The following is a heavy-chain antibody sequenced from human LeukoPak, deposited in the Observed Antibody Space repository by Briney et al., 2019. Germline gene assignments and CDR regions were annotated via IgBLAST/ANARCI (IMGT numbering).Heavy chain of an antibody. J-gene: IGHJ4*02. CDR1: GFTFSSYG. D-gene: IGHD5-18*01. CDR2: ISYDGSNK. V-gene: IGHV3-30*18. Sequence: GGSLRLSCAASGFTFSSYGMHWVRQAPGKGLEWVAVISYDGSNKYYADSVKGRFTISRDNSKNTLYLQMNSLRAEDTAVYYCAKDLSDTALYWGQGTPVTVSS. CDR3: AKDLSDTALY.